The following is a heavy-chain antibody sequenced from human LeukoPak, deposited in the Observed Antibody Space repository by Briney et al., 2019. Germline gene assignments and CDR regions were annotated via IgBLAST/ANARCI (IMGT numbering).Heavy chain of an antibody. CDR1: GYTFTDSV. V-gene: IGHV1-18*01. CDR2: IVSENGNT. CDR3: ALTSYPEISETYWRQGELSYI. D-gene: IGHD1-26*01. J-gene: IGHJ3*02. Sequence: GSVKVSCKASGYTFTDSVVNWVRQAPGQGLERMGFIVSENGNTRYAQKVQGRVTMTTDTTTSTGFMRVAGVRSGHPAVYCGALTSYPEISETYWRQGELSYIWGRGTMAPVSS.